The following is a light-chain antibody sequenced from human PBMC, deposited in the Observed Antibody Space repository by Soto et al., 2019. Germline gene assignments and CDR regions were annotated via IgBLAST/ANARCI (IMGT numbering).Light chain of an antibody. CDR1: SSDVGGYNY. J-gene: IGLJ1*01. CDR2: EVS. CDR3: SSYAGSNIHYV. Sequence: QSFLTQPPSASGSAGQSVTISCTGTSSDVGGYNYVSWYQQHPGKAPKLMIYEVSKRPSGVPDRFSGSKSGNTASLTVSGLQAEDEADYYCSSYAGSNIHYVFGTGTKVTVL. V-gene: IGLV2-8*01.